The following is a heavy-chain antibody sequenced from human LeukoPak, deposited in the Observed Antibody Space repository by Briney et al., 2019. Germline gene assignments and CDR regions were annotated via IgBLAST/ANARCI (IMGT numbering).Heavy chain of an antibody. CDR1: GFTVSNYG. D-gene: IGHD2-2*03. CDR2: ISSSGSAK. J-gene: IGHJ4*02. CDR3: ASGSGH. V-gene: IGHV3-48*02. Sequence: GGSLRLSCAASGFTVSNYGLDWVRQAPGKGLEWVSHISSSGSAKYYADSVKGRFTISRDNAKNSLYLQMNSLRDEDTAVFYCASGSGHWGQGTLVTVSS.